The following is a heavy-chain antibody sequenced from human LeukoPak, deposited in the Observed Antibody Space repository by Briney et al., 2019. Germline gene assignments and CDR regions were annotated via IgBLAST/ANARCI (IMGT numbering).Heavy chain of an antibody. CDR3: ARFSSDCSDTSCYLTH. V-gene: IGHV4-59*11. CDR1: GGSLSSHH. J-gene: IGHJ4*02. CDR2: IHYTGTT. Sequence: PSETLSLTCTVSGGSLSSHHWSWIRQPPGKELELIGHIHYTGTTYYNPSLNSRVTISLDTSRIQFSLKLTSVTAADTAMYYCARFSSDCSDTSCYLTHWGQGTLATVSS. D-gene: IGHD2-2*01.